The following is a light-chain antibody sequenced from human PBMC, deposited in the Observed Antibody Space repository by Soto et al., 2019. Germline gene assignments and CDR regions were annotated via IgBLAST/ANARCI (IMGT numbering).Light chain of an antibody. V-gene: IGKV3-20*01. CDR2: GTS. J-gene: IGKJ2*01. CDR1: QSVSSN. Sequence: EIIMTQSPATLSVSPGERATLSCRASQSVSSNLAWYRQRPGQAPRLLIYGTSTRATGIPGRFSGSASGTDFTLTISRLEPEDFAVYYCQQYGPSPMYTFGQGTNLEIK. CDR3: QQYGPSPMYT.